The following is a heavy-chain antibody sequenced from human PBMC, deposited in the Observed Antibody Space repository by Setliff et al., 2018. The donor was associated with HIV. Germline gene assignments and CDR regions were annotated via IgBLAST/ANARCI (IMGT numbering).Heavy chain of an antibody. CDR1: GGSISSSSYY. D-gene: IGHD3-22*01. V-gene: IGHV4-39*01. CDR2: IFYSGSA. CDR3: ASRIYYYDESRVLREEGFVP. Sequence: PSETLSLTCTVSGGSISSSSYYWGWIRQPPGKGREWIGSIFYSGSANYNPSLRSRVTISVDTSKNQFSLKLNSVTAADTAMYYCASRIYYYDESRVLREEGFVPWGQGTLVTV. J-gene: IGHJ5*02.